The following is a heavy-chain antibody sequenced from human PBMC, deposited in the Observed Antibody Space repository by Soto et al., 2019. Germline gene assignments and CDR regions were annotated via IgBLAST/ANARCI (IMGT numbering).Heavy chain of an antibody. J-gene: IGHJ4*02. CDR2: IWSDGSNK. Sequence: TGGSLRLSCAASGFTFSSYGMHWVRQAPGKGLEWVAVIWSDGSNKYYADSVKGRFTISRDISKNTLYLQMNSLRAEDTAVYYCARGASGWYVGDFDYWGQGILVTVSS. CDR1: GFTFSSYG. CDR3: ARGASGWYVGDFDY. D-gene: IGHD6-19*01. V-gene: IGHV3-33*01.